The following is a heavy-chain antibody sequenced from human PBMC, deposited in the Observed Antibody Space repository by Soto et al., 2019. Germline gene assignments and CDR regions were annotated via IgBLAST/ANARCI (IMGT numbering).Heavy chain of an antibody. V-gene: IGHV3-74*01. CDR2: INPDGRTT. Sequence: EVQLVESGGGSVQPGGSLRLSCAASGFAFSSYWMHWVRQAPGKGLVWVSRINPDGRTTSYADSVRDRFTISRDNAHDTLYLQMNGLRTEDTAVYYCARVGVGSYHFDFWGQGTQVAGSS. J-gene: IGHJ4*02. D-gene: IGHD3-10*01. CDR3: ARVGVGSYHFDF. CDR1: GFAFSSYW.